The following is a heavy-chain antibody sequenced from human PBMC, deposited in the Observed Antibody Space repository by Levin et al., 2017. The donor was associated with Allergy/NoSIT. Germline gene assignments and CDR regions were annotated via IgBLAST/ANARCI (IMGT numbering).Heavy chain of an antibody. V-gene: IGHV3-23*01. CDR2: ISGNGGGK. CDR3: AKPGEGNHAGGFDS. D-gene: IGHD3-16*01. Sequence: PGGSLRLSCAASGFTFIIHAMSWVRQAPGRGLEWVSAISGNGGGKYYADSVKGRFTISRDNSRNELYLQMNNMGGGDAAIDDCAKPGEGNHAGGFDSWGQGTLVTVSS. J-gene: IGHJ4*02. CDR1: GFTFIIHA.